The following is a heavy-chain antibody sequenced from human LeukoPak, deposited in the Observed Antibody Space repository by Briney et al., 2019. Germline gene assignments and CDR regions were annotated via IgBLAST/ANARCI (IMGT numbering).Heavy chain of an antibody. V-gene: IGHV1-46*01. CDR3: AKDTSTWAFDH. CDR2: INPSAGTT. J-gene: IGHJ4*02. CDR1: AYTFTNYQ. D-gene: IGHD6-13*01. Sequence: GASVKVSCKASAYTFTNYQMHWVRQAPGQGLERMGVINPSAGTTNYAQKFRGRLTVSMDTSTSTVYMELRSLSSEDTAAYYCAKDTSTWAFDHWGQGTLVTVSS.